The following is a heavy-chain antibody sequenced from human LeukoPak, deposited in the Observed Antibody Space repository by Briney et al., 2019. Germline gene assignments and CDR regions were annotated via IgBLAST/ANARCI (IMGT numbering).Heavy chain of an antibody. CDR2: MHYAGST. Sequence: SETLSLTCTVSGASINSASYYWAWIRQPPGKGLEWIASMHYAGSTYVNPSLKSRVTISVDTSKNQFSLKLSSVTAADTAVYYCARHSIGSGYHYGPGTQYNNGMDVWGQGTTVTVSS. D-gene: IGHD3-10*01. J-gene: IGHJ6*02. CDR1: GASINSASYY. V-gene: IGHV4-39*01. CDR3: ARHSIGSGYHYGPGTQYNNGMDV.